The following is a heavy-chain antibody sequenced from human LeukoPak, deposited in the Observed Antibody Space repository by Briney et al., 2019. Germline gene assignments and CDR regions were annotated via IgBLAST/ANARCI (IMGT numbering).Heavy chain of an antibody. Sequence: GSLRLSSAASGFTLSRYWMSWVRQAPGKGLEWVASIKQDGSEKYYVDSVKGRFTISRDNAKNSLYLQMNSLRAEDTAVYYCARVGGRYSPIGYWGQGTLVTVSS. D-gene: IGHD5-18*01. CDR3: ARVGGRYSPIGY. CDR1: GFTLSRYW. J-gene: IGHJ4*02. CDR2: IKQDGSEK. V-gene: IGHV3-7*01.